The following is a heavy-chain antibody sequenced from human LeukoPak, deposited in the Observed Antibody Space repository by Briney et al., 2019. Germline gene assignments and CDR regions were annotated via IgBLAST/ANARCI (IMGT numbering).Heavy chain of an antibody. D-gene: IGHD3-10*01. CDR2: ISAYNGNT. J-gene: IGHJ6*02. V-gene: IGHV1-18*01. CDR3: ARGSPTREITHGGFYYGMDV. CDR1: VYTFTSYG. Sequence: ASVKVSCKASVYTFTSYGISWVRQAPGQGLEWMGWISAYNGNTNYAQKLQGRVTMTTDTSPSTAYMELRSLRSDDTAVYYCARGSPTREITHGGFYYGMDVWGQGTTVTVSS.